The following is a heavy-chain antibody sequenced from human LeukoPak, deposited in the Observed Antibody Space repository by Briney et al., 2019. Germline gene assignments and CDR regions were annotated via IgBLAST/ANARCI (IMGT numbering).Heavy chain of an antibody. CDR3: VRHCPYPPCNWLDP. CDR1: ADSLDSHIYY. V-gene: IGHV4-39*01. Sequence: PSETLSLTCTVSADSLDSHIYYWAWSRQFPGKVLEWIGKVHDNRTIYHNPSLKNRLTMSIDTSKNQFSLRLSSVTAADTAVYYCVRHCPYPPCNWLDPWGQGTLVTVSS. CDR2: VHDNRTI. J-gene: IGHJ5*02.